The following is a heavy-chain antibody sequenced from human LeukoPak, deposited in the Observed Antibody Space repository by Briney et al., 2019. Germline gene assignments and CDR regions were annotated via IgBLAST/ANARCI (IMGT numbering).Heavy chain of an antibody. CDR1: GGSISGHY. CDR2: IHYSGRP. J-gene: IGHJ6*02. CDR3: ARFGVDYDMDV. D-gene: IGHD3-16*01. Sequence: SETLSLTCTVSGGSISGHYWTWIRQPPGKGLEWIGQIHYSGRPDYNPSLKSRVTISVDTSKNQLSLKVTSVTGADTAVYYCARFGVDYDMDVWGQGTTDTVSS. V-gene: IGHV4-59*11.